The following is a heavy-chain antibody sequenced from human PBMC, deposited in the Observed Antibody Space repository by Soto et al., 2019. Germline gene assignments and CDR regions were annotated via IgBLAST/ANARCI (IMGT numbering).Heavy chain of an antibody. J-gene: IGHJ4*02. V-gene: IGHV3-30*18. D-gene: IGHD4-17*01. CDR1: GFTFSSYG. CDR2: ISYDGSNK. Sequence: GGSLRLSCAASGFTFSSYGMHWVRQAPGKGLEWVAVISYDGSNKYYADSVKGRFTISRDNSKNTLYLQMNSLRAEDTAVYYCAKDQVQHGDYVTFDYWGQGTLVTVSS. CDR3: AKDQVQHGDYVTFDY.